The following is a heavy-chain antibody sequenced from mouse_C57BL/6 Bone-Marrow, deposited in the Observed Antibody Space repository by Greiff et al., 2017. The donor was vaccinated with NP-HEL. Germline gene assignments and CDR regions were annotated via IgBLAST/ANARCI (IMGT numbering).Heavy chain of an antibody. CDR3: VRERTMGYYGPFAY. CDR1: GFTFNTYA. CDR2: IRSKSSNYAT. J-gene: IGHJ3*01. D-gene: IGHD1-1*01. Sequence: EVKLVESGGGLVQPKGSLKLSCAASGFTFNTYAMHWVRQAPGKGLEWVARIRSKSSNYATYYADSVKDRFTISRDDSKSMLYLQMNNLKTEDTAMYYCVRERTMGYYGPFAYWGQGTLVTVSA. V-gene: IGHV10-3*01.